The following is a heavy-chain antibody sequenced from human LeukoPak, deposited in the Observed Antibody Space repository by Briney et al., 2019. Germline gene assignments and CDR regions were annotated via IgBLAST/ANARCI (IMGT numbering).Heavy chain of an antibody. D-gene: IGHD2-2*01. V-gene: IGHV4-59*01. J-gene: IGHJ3*02. CDR3: ARAPRGSSSSAFDI. CDR2: ISYIGST. CDR1: GGSISGYY. Sequence: SETLSLTCTVSGGSISGYYWSRIRQPPGKGLEWIGYISYIGSTTYNPSLKSRVSISVDTSKNKFSLKLNSMTPADTAVYYCARAPRGSSSSAFDIWGQGTVVTVSS.